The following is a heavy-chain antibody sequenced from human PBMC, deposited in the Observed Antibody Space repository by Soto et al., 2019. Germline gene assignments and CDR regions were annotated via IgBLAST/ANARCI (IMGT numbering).Heavy chain of an antibody. V-gene: IGHV4-30-4*01. CDR2: IYYSGNT. D-gene: IGHD5-12*01. CDR1: GGSISSGYYY. CDR3: ASSWLDGMDV. Sequence: QVQLQESGPGLVKPSQTLSLTCSVSGGSISSGYYYWSWIRQPPGKGLEWIGNIYYSGNTYYNTSLNSRLIISIDTSKNQLSSKVRSVTSADTAVYYCASSWLDGMDVWGQGTTVTVSS. J-gene: IGHJ6*02.